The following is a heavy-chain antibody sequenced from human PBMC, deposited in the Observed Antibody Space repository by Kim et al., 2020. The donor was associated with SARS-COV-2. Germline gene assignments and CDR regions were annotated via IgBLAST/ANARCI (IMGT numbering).Heavy chain of an antibody. CDR3: AREWGQQLALDY. J-gene: IGHJ4*02. Sequence: GYAQKFQGRVTMTRNTSISTAYMELSSLRSEDTAVYYCAREWGQQLALDYWGQGTLVTVSS. D-gene: IGHD6-13*01. V-gene: IGHV1-8*01.